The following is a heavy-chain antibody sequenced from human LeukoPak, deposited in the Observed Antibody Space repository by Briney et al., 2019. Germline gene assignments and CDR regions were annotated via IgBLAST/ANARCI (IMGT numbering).Heavy chain of an antibody. CDR3: ARPLDYYDSSGYYGAFDI. CDR2: IYPGDSDT. D-gene: IGHD3-22*01. Sequence: GESLKISCKGSGYSFTSYWIGWVRQMPGKGLEWMGIIYPGDSDTRYSPSFQGQVTISADKSICTAYLQWSSLKASDTAMYYCARPLDYYDSSGYYGAFDIWGQGTMVTVSS. J-gene: IGHJ3*02. V-gene: IGHV5-51*03. CDR1: GYSFTSYW.